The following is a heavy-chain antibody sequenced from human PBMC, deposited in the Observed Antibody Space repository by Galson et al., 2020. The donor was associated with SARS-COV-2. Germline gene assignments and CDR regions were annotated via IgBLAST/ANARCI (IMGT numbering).Heavy chain of an antibody. J-gene: IGHJ5*02. CDR2: IWYDGSNK. CDR1: GFTFSSYG. V-gene: IGHV3-33*01. Sequence: TGGSLRLSCAASGFTFSSYGMHWVRQAPGNGMEWVSVIWYDGSNKYYADSVKGRFTISRENSKNTLYLQMNSLRAEDTAVYYCARDSGFVGSGYDAWGQGTLVTVYS. CDR3: ARDSGFVGSGYDA. D-gene: IGHD3-22*01.